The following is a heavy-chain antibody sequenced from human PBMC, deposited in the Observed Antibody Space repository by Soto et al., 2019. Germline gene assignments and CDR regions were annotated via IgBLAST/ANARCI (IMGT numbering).Heavy chain of an antibody. J-gene: IGHJ5*02. D-gene: IGHD1-26*01. Sequence: LSLTCIVSGASISTGGYSWSWIRQPPGKGPEWIGYIYESGRTYYKPSLKSRASISMDKSRNQFSVRLTSVTAADTAVYFCARGDRYSGSFSDYFDPWGQGTLVTVSS. V-gene: IGHV4-30-2*01. CDR2: IYESGRT. CDR1: GASISTGGYS. CDR3: ARGDRYSGSFSDYFDP.